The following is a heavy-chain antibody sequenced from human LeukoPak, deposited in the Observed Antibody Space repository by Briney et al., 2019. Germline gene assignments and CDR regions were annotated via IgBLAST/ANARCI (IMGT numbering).Heavy chain of an antibody. J-gene: IGHJ4*02. CDR1: GDSISSYY. D-gene: IGHD3-10*01. V-gene: IGHV4-59*01. Sequence: SETLSLTCTVSGDSISSYYWSWIRQPPGKGLEWIGYIYYSGSTNYNPSLKSRVTISLDTSKNQFSLKLTSVTAADTAVYYCARARDIAVSYFGELLSSETYFDYWGQGTLVTVSS. CDR2: IYYSGST. CDR3: ARARDIAVSYFGELLSSETYFDY.